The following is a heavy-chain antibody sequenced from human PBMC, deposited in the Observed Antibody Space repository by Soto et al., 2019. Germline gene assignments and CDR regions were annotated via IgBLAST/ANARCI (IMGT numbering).Heavy chain of an antibody. CDR2: ISGGGDTT. V-gene: IGHV3-23*01. CDR1: GFTFNNYA. D-gene: IGHD3-10*01. CDR3: AKGRGGSGSLTPRVDF. J-gene: IGHJ4*02. Sequence: VQLLESGGGLVQPGGSLRLSCAASGFTFNNYAMTWVRQAPGKGLEWVSAISGGGDTTSYADSVKGRFTVCRDGSKNTLYLQMSSLRAEDTAVYYCAKGRGGSGSLTPRVDFWGQGTLVTVSS.